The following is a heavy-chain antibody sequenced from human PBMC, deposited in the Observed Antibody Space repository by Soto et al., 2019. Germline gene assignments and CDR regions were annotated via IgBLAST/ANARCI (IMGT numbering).Heavy chain of an antibody. D-gene: IGHD5-18*01. CDR1: GYTFTSYA. CDR3: ARGPRPRYSYGTSNAYYFDY. V-gene: IGHV1-3*01. Sequence: ASVKVSCKASGYTFTSYAMHWVRQAPGQRLEWMGWINAGNGNTKYSQKFQGRVTITRDTSASTAYMELSSLRSEDTAVYYCARGPRPRYSYGTSNAYYFDYWGQGTLVTVSS. J-gene: IGHJ4*02. CDR2: INAGNGNT.